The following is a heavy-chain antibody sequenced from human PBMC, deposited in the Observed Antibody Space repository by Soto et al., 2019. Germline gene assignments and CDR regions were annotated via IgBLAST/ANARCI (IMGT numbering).Heavy chain of an antibody. CDR2: MRQDGSET. CDR1: GFTFSSSY. CDR3: ASHAWLDY. Sequence: PGGSLRLSCAASGFTFSSSYTTWVRQAPGMGLEWVANMRQDGSETNYVDSVKGRFTISRDNAKNLLFLQMNSLRAEDTAVYYCASHAWLDYWGQGTLVTVSS. V-gene: IGHV3-7*01. J-gene: IGHJ4*02. D-gene: IGHD2-2*01.